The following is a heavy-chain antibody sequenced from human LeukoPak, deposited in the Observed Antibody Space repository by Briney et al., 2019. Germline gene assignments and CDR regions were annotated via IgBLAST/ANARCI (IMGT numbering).Heavy chain of an antibody. V-gene: IGHV4-30-2*01. CDR1: GDSISRSDYS. Sequence: SQTLSLTCTVSGDSISRSDYSWRRIRQPPGKGLEWVGYIYHSGSTYYNPSLRSRVTMSIDRSKNQFSLKLPSVTAADTAVYYCARVGSGDALDIWGQGTMVTVSS. CDR2: IYHSGST. J-gene: IGHJ3*02. D-gene: IGHD3-10*01. CDR3: ARVGSGDALDI.